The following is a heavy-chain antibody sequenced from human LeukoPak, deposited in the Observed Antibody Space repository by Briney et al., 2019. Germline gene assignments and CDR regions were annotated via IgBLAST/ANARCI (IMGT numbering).Heavy chain of an antibody. Sequence: GGSLRLSCAASGFTFSSYAMSWVRQAPGEGLEWVSAISGSGGSTYYADSVKGRFTISRDNSKNTLYLQMNSLRAEDTAVYYCANLGEYYYDSSGQIDYWGQGTLVTVSS. D-gene: IGHD3-22*01. V-gene: IGHV3-23*01. CDR3: ANLGEYYYDSSGQIDY. CDR2: ISGSGGST. J-gene: IGHJ4*02. CDR1: GFTFSSYA.